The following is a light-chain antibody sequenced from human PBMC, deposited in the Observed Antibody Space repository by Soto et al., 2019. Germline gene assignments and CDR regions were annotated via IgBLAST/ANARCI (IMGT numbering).Light chain of an antibody. Sequence: VLTQSPGTLSLSPGDRASLSCRASQTVRSGYLAWYQQKPGQAPRLLIYGGSNRATGIPDRFSGSGSANNFTPNINRLEPEDSAVYFCQQYYNSPIFPFGQGTKLEIK. CDR3: QQYYNSPIFP. J-gene: IGKJ2*01. CDR1: QTVRSGY. V-gene: IGKV3-20*01. CDR2: GGS.